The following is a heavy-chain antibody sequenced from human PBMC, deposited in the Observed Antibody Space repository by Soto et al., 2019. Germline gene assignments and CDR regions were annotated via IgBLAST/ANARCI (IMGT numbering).Heavy chain of an antibody. CDR3: ARDGIFGYCSGGSCYSGYFQH. CDR2: ISSNGGST. V-gene: IGHV3-64*01. D-gene: IGHD2-15*01. CDR1: GFTFSSYA. J-gene: IGHJ1*01. Sequence: ESGGGLVQPGGSLRLSCAASGFTFSSYAMHWVRQAPGKGLEYVSAISSNGGSTYYANSVKGRFTISRDNSKNTLYLQMGSLRAEDMAVYYCARDGIFGYCSGGSCYSGYFQHWGQGTLVTVSS.